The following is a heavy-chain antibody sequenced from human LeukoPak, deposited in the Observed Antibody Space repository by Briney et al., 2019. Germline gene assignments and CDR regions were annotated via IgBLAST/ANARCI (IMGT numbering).Heavy chain of an antibody. CDR3: VKDRNYYGSGSVYFDY. Sequence: GRSLRLSCAASGFRFDDCDIHWVRQVPGKGLEWVSIISWNSGAMGYTDSVQGRFTISRDNANNSLYLHMNSLRQDDTAFYYCVKDRNYYGSGSVYFDYWGQGTLVTVSS. CDR2: ISWNSGAM. D-gene: IGHD3-10*01. V-gene: IGHV3-9*01. J-gene: IGHJ4*02. CDR1: GFRFDDCD.